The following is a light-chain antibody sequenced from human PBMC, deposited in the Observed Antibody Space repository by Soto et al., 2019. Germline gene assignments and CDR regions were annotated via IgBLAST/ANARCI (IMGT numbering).Light chain of an antibody. CDR3: QQYYSDTSN. V-gene: IGKV4-1*01. J-gene: IGKJ2*01. CDR1: QSVLLSSNNKNY. Sequence: DIVMTQSPDSLAVSLGERATINGKSSQSVLLSSNNKNYLAWYQQKPGQPPKLLIYWASARESGVPDRLSGSGSGTDFTLTISSLQAEDVADSSCQQYYSDTSNFGQGTKVEI. CDR2: WAS.